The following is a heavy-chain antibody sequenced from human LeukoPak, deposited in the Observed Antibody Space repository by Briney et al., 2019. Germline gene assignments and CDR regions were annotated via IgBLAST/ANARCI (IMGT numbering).Heavy chain of an antibody. J-gene: IGHJ4*02. CDR1: GGSISSYY. V-gene: IGHV4-59*01. CDR3: ARGYSSSWSDY. Sequence: SETLSLTCTVSGGSISSYYWSWIRQPPGKGLEWIGYIYYSGSTNYNPPLKSRVTISVDTSTNQFSLKLSSVTAADTAVYYCARGYSSSWSDYWGQGTLAPVSS. CDR2: IYYSGST. D-gene: IGHD6-13*01.